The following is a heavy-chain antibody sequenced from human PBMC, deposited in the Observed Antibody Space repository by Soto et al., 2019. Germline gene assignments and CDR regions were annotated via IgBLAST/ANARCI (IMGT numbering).Heavy chain of an antibody. CDR2: IYYSGST. J-gene: IGHJ6*02. Sequence: SETLSLTCTVSGGSISSYYWSWIRQPPGKGLEWIGHIYYSGSTNYNPSLKSRVTISVDTSKNQFSLKLSSVTAADTAVYYCARAGGCPTRICYYYGMDVWGQGTTVTVSS. CDR1: GGSISSYY. D-gene: IGHD6-19*01. V-gene: IGHV4-59*01. CDR3: ARAGGCPTRICYYYGMDV.